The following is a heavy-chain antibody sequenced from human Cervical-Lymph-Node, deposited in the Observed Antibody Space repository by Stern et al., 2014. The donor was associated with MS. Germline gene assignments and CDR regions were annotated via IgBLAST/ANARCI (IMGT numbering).Heavy chain of an antibody. CDR2: IFYKGSA. CDR1: GDSINYYY. CDR3: ARVLRRRVIGAPGAGYYFDY. V-gene: IGHV4-59*01. D-gene: IGHD6-13*01. Sequence: QLQESGPGLVKPSETLSLTCTVSGDSINYYYWGWIRQPPGKALEWIGFIFYKGSATSTPSLKSGIPISIDTYTNQFLLSLGSVTAADTAVYSCARVLRRRVIGAPGAGYYFDYWGQGTLVTVPS. J-gene: IGHJ4*02.